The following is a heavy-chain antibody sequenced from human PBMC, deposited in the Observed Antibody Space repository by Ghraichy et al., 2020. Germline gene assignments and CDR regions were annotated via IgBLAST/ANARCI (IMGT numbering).Heavy chain of an antibody. D-gene: IGHD6-19*01. CDR3: ARGAGYSSGWYVSNWFDP. J-gene: IGHJ5*02. CDR1: GGSFSGYY. Sequence: SQTLSLTCAVYGGSFSGYYWSWIRQPPGKGLEWIGEINHSGSTNYNPSLKSRVTISVDTSKNQFSLKLSSVTAADTAVYYCARGAGYSSGWYVSNWFDPWGQGTLVTVSS. V-gene: IGHV4-34*01. CDR2: INHSGST.